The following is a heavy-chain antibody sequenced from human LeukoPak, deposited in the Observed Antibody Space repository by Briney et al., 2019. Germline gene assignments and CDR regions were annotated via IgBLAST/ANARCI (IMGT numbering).Heavy chain of an antibody. CDR1: GGSISSGGYS. CDR2: IYYSGST. Sequence: SQTLSLTCAVSGGSISSGGYSWSWIRQPPGKGLEWIGSIYYSGSTYYNPSLKSRVTISVDTSKNQFSLKLSSVTAADTAVYYCARTYPAFYPYGPYYFDYWGQGTLVTVSS. CDR3: ARTYPAFYPYGPYYFDY. V-gene: IGHV4-30-2*03. J-gene: IGHJ4*02. D-gene: IGHD3-10*01.